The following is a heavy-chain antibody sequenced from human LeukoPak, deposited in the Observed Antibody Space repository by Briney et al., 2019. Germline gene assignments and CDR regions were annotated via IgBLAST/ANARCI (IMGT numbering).Heavy chain of an antibody. CDR1: GLTFSSYG. Sequence: GRSQRLSCAASGLTFSSYGMHWVRQAPGKGLEWVAVISYDGSNKYYADSVKGRFTISRDNSKNTLYLQMNSLRAEDTAVYYCANSRSPVPAAIYFSDGMDVWGQGTTVTVSS. D-gene: IGHD2-2*02. CDR2: ISYDGSNK. CDR3: ANSRSPVPAAIYFSDGMDV. V-gene: IGHV3-30*18. J-gene: IGHJ6*02.